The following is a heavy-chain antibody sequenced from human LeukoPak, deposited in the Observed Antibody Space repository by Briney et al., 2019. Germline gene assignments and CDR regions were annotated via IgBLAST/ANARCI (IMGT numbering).Heavy chain of an antibody. CDR1: GFTFSSYT. V-gene: IGHV3-23*01. CDR3: AKLGIWFGELFPFDP. J-gene: IGHJ5*02. D-gene: IGHD3-10*01. CDR2: ISGSGGST. Sequence: GGSLRLSCAVSGFTFSSYTMNWVRQAPGKGLEWVSAISGSGGSTYYADSVKGRFTISRDNSKNTLYLQMNSLRAEDTAVYYCAKLGIWFGELFPFDPWGQGTLVTVSS.